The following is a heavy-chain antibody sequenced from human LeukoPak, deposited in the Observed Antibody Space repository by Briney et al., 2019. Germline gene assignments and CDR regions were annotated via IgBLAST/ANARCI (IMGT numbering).Heavy chain of an antibody. D-gene: IGHD3-3*01. J-gene: IGHJ4*02. Sequence: GGSLRLSCAASGFTFSSYWMSWVRQAPGKGLEWVANIKQDGSEKYYVDSVKGRFTISRDNAKNSLYLQMNSLRAEDAAVYYCARDSGIRFSDYWGQGTLVTVSS. V-gene: IGHV3-7*01. CDR3: ARDSGIRFSDY. CDR1: GFTFSSYW. CDR2: IKQDGSEK.